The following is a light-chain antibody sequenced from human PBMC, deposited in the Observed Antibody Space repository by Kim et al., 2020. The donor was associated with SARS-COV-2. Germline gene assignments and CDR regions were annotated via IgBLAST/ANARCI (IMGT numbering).Light chain of an antibody. CDR2: SAY. J-gene: IGKJ1*01. Sequence: SPGEGSTLSCRASQCSSSTYLYWYQQKHGQGPSVLIYSAYRRDTVHPERFRGSVSVTDFSLTISRLETEDFAEYYCQQYGISPRTFGQGTKVDIK. CDR1: QCSSSTY. CDR3: QQYGISPRT. V-gene: IGKV3-20*01.